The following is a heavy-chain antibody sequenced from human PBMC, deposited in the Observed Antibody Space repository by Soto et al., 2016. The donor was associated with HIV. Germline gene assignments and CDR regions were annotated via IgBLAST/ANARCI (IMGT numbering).Heavy chain of an antibody. Sequence: QVQLQESGPGLVKPSETLSLTCTVSGVSISNYYWSWIRQPPGKGLEWIGYIYYSGSVNYNPSLKSRVTISVDTSKKQFSLKLSSVITADTAVYYCARARGYCAGGVCYPLRYYFDFWVQGTLVTVSS. J-gene: IGHJ4*02. D-gene: IGHD2-8*02. CDR1: GVSISNYY. CDR3: ARARGYCAGGVCYPLRYYFDF. CDR2: IYYSGSV. V-gene: IGHV4-59*01.